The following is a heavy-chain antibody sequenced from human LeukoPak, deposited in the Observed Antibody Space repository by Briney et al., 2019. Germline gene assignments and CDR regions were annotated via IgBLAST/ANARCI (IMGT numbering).Heavy chain of an antibody. CDR2: MNPNSGNT. J-gene: IGHJ3*02. CDR3: ARYYGPYDAFDI. CDR1: GYTFTSYD. Sequence: ASVKVSCKASGYTFTSYDINWVRQATGQGLEWMGWMNPNSGNTGYAQKFQGRVTMTRNTSISTAYMELSSLRSEDTAVYYCARYYGPYDAFDIWGQGTMVTVSS. D-gene: IGHD4-17*01. V-gene: IGHV1-8*01.